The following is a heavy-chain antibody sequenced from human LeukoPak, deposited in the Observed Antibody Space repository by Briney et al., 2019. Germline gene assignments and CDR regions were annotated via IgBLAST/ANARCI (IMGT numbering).Heavy chain of an antibody. Sequence: ASVKVSCKASGYTFTSYGISWVRQAPGQGLEWMGWISAYNGNTNYAQKLQGRVTMTTDTSTSTAYMELRSLRSDDTAVYYCARGGYCSSTSCPRAESLWYFDLWGRGTLVTVSS. D-gene: IGHD2-2*01. CDR3: ARGGYCSSTSCPRAESLWYFDL. V-gene: IGHV1-18*01. J-gene: IGHJ2*01. CDR2: ISAYNGNT. CDR1: GYTFTSYG.